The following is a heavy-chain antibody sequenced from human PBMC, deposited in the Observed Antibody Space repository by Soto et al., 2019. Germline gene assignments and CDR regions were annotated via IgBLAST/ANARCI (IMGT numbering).Heavy chain of an antibody. CDR2: IIPSIGII. J-gene: IGHJ4*02. Sequence: GASVKVSCEDCRVTFGSIVISWVRQAPGQGLEWMGRIIPSIGIINYAQKFQGRVTITADTSTSTAYMELSSLRSDDTAVYYCAREGDMKFHSDSSDEPGYWGQGTLVTVSS. CDR3: AREGDMKFHSDSSDEPGY. CDR1: RVTFGSIV. V-gene: IGHV1-69*04. D-gene: IGHD3-22*01.